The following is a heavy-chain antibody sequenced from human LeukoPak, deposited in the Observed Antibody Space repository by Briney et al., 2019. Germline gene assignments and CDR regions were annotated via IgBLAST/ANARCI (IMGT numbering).Heavy chain of an antibody. CDR2: IYYSGST. V-gene: IGHV4-59*01. CDR1: GGSISSYY. Sequence: MASETLSLTCTVSGGSISSYYWSWIRQPPGKGLGWIGYIYYSGSTNYNPSLKSRVTISVDTSKNQFSLKLSSVTAADTAVYYCARVRGAFDIWGQGTMVTVSS. CDR3: ARVRGAFDI. J-gene: IGHJ3*02.